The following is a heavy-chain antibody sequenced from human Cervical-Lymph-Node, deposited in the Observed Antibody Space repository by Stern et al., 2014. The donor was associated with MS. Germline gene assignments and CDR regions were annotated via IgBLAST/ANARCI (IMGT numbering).Heavy chain of an antibody. CDR3: VSDGSGWRN. CDR1: GILFSGAS. V-gene: IGHV3-73*01. CDR2: IRSKSNGYTT. Sequence: EVQLLESGGGLVQPGGSLKLSCAASGILFSGASMHWVRQPSGKGLEWIGRIRSKSNGYTTTYTASVKGRFTISRDDSEKMTFLQVNGLKIEDTAVYYCVSDGSGWRNWGQGTLVTVSS. D-gene: IGHD3-10*01. J-gene: IGHJ4*02.